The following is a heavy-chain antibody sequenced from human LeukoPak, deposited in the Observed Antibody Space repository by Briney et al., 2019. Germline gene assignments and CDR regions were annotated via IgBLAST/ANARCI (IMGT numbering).Heavy chain of an antibody. V-gene: IGHV3-7*03. CDR1: GFTLSSRW. J-gene: IGHJ4*02. D-gene: IGHD3-3*01. CDR2: INRDGSEK. Sequence: GGSLRLSCVVSGFTLSSRWMMWVRQAPGEGLEWMTNINRDGSEKNYVDSVKGRFAITRDNAENSLHLQMNSLKVEDSAIYYCATYDFWSGYNIAYWGQGTLVTVSS. CDR3: ATYDFWSGYNIAY.